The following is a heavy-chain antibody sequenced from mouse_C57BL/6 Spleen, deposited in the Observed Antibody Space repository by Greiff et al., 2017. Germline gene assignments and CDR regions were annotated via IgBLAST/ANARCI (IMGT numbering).Heavy chain of an antibody. J-gene: IGHJ4*01. Sequence: EVKVEESGPGLVKPSQSLSLTCSVTGYSITSGYWNWIRQFPGNKLEWMGYISYDGSNNYNPSLKNRISITRDTSKNQFFLKLNSVTTEDTATYYCARGAFYAMDYWGQGTSVTVSS. CDR1: GYSITSGY. CDR2: ISYDGSN. D-gene: IGHD3-1*01. V-gene: IGHV3-6*01. CDR3: ARGAFYAMDY.